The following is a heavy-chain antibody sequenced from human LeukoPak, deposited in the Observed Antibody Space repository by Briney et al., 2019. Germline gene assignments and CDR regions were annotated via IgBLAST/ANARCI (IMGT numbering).Heavy chain of an antibody. CDR3: ARGANRGFSFDY. Sequence: ASVKVSCKASGGTFSSYAISWVRQAPGQGLEWMGRIIPILGIANYAQKFQGRVTITADKSTSTAYMELSSLRSEDTAVYYCARGANRGFSFDYWGQGTLVTVSS. D-gene: IGHD7-27*01. CDR2: IIPILGIA. J-gene: IGHJ4*02. V-gene: IGHV1-69*04. CDR1: GGTFSSYA.